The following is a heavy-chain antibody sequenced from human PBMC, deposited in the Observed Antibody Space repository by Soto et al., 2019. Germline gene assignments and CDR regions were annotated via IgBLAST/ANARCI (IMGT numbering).Heavy chain of an antibody. CDR2: ISAHSGGT. J-gene: IGHJ5*02. V-gene: IGHV1-2*02. D-gene: IGHD6-6*01. CDR1: GFSFTGYY. Sequence: ASVKVSCKASGFSFTGYYIHWLRQAPGQGLEWMGWISAHSGGTEYAQKFQGRVTLTRDTSIATAYLTLTSLTSDDTALYYCAKDLTRQLAYWLDPWGQGTQVTVSS. CDR3: AKDLTRQLAYWLDP.